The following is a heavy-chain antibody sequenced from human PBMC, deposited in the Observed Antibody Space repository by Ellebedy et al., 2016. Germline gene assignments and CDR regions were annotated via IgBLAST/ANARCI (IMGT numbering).Heavy chain of an antibody. CDR1: GFTFSSYA. D-gene: IGHD3-22*01. J-gene: IGHJ4*02. Sequence: GGSLRLSCAASGFTFSSYAMHWVRQAPGKGLEWVAAIWYDGSKKFYPDSVKGRFTISRDNSKTTLYLQMNSLRVEDTAVYYCARDDGVGDYYDSTGYSGGYFDYWGQGTLVTVSS. CDR2: IWYDGSKK. CDR3: ARDDGVGDYYDSTGYSGGYFDY. V-gene: IGHV3-33*01.